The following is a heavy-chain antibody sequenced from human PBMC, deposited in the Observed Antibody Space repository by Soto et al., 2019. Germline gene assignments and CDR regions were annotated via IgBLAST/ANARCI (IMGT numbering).Heavy chain of an antibody. CDR2: IYPGDSDH. D-gene: IGHD3-10*01. J-gene: IGHJ6*02. Sequence: PGESLKISCRGSGYSSTSYWFGWVRQMPGKGLDWMGIIYPGDSDHRYSPSFQGQVTISADKSISTAYLQWSSLKASDTAMYYCARNSRFGEFLLFDNYGTDVRAQRTTVIVSS. CDR3: ARNSRFGEFLLFDNYGTDV. V-gene: IGHV5-51*01. CDR1: GYSSTSYW.